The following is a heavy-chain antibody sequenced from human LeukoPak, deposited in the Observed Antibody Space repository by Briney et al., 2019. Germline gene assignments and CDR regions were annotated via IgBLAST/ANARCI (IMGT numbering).Heavy chain of an antibody. J-gene: IGHJ6*02. Sequence: ASVKVSCKASGGTFSSYAISWVRQAPGQGLEWMGRIIPILGIANYAQKFQGRVTITADKSTSTAYMELSSLRSEDTAVYYCARHYGSGRHGMDVWGQGTTVTVSS. CDR2: IIPILGIA. CDR1: GGTFSSYA. CDR3: ARHYGSGRHGMDV. V-gene: IGHV1-69*04. D-gene: IGHD3-10*01.